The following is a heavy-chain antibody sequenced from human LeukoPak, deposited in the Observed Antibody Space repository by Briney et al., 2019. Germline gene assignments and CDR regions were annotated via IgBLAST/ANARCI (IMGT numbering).Heavy chain of an antibody. V-gene: IGHV3-30*18. Sequence: PGGSLRLSCATSGFTFSNYGVHWVRQAPGEGLEWVAFISYDGSNKYYVDSVKGRFTISRDNSKNTLYLQMNSLRAEDTAVYFCAKVGGVVIPGSFWGQGTLVTISS. CDR3: AKVGGVVIPGSF. CDR1: GFTFSNYG. D-gene: IGHD3-3*01. J-gene: IGHJ4*02. CDR2: ISYDGSNK.